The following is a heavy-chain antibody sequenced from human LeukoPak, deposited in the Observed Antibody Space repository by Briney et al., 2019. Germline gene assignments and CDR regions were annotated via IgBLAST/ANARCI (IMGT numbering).Heavy chain of an antibody. CDR1: GASISGSSYH. CDR3: ATRGASDAFDI. D-gene: IGHD1-26*01. CDR2: IYHSGSN. Sequence: SETLSLTCTVSGASISGSSYHWGWIRQPPGKGLEWIGYIYHSGSNYYNPSLKSRVTISVDRSKNQFSLKLSSVTAADTAVYYCATRGASDAFDIWGQGTMVTVSS. J-gene: IGHJ3*02. V-gene: IGHV4-39*07.